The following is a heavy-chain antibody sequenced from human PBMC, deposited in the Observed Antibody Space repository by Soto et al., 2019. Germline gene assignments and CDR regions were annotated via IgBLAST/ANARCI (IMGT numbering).Heavy chain of an antibody. D-gene: IGHD5-18*01. CDR1: GDSISSYY. Sequence: SETLSLTCTVSGDSISSYYWSWIRQPPGKGLELIGDIYYSGSTNYNPSLNIRVTLSVDTSKNQFSLKLSSVTAAATAVYYCATEGLPHYYYRMDVWRQGTTVTVSS. CDR3: ATEGLPHYYYRMDV. J-gene: IGHJ6*02. V-gene: IGHV4-59*01. CDR2: IYYSGST.